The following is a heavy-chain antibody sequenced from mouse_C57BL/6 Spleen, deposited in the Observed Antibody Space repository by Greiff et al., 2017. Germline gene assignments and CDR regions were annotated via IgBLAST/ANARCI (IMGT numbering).Heavy chain of an antibody. J-gene: IGHJ1*03. CDR2: IDPSDSYT. D-gene: IGHD1-1*01. Sequence: VQLQQPGAELVRPGTSVKLSCKASGYTFTSYWMHWVKQRPGQGLEWIGVIDPSDSYTNYNQKFKGKATLTVDTSSSTAYMQLSSLTSEDSAVYYCARASTVHWYFDVWGTGTTVTVSS. CDR1: GYTFTSYW. CDR3: ARASTVHWYFDV. V-gene: IGHV1-59*01.